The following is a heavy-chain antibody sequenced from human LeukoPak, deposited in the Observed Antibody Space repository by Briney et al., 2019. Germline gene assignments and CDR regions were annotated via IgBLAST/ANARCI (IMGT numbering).Heavy chain of an antibody. J-gene: IGHJ4*02. Sequence: TPSETLSLTCTVSGASISSYYWSWLRQPPGKGLEWIGYIYYSGSTNYNPSLKSRVTISVDTSKNQFSLKLSSVTAADTAVYYCVGFGELFNFDYWGQGTLVTVSS. D-gene: IGHD3-10*01. CDR1: GASISSYY. CDR2: IYYSGST. V-gene: IGHV4-59*08. CDR3: VGFGELFNFDY.